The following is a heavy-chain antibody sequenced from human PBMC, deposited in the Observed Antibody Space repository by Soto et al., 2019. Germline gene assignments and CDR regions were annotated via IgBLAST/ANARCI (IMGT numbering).Heavy chain of an antibody. Sequence: ASVKVSCKASGYTFTSYDINWVRQATRQGLEWMGWMNPNSGNTGYAQKFQVRVTMTRNTSIITAYMELSSLRSEDTAVYYCARGRSPPGYYYYMDVWGKGTTVTVSS. J-gene: IGHJ6*03. CDR2: MNPNSGNT. CDR3: ARGRSPPGYYYYMDV. V-gene: IGHV1-8*01. CDR1: GYTFTSYD.